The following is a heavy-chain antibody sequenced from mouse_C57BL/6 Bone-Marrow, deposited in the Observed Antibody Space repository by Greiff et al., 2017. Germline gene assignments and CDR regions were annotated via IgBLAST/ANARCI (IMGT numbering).Heavy chain of an antibody. V-gene: IGHV1-69*01. CDR3: ASYYYGSSSWFAY. J-gene: IGHJ3*01. D-gene: IGHD1-1*01. Sequence: QVQLQQPGAELVMPGASVKLSCKASGYTFTSYWMHWVKQRPGQGLEWIGEIDPSDSYTNYNQKFKGKSTLTVDKSSSTAYMQLSSLTSEDSAVYYCASYYYGSSSWFAYWGQGTLVTVSA. CDR1: GYTFTSYW. CDR2: IDPSDSYT.